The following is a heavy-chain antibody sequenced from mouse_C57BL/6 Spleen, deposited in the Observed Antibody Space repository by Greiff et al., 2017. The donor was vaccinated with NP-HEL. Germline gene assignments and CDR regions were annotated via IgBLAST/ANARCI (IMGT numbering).Heavy chain of an antibody. CDR3: TRGRDYDYFDY. Sequence: VKLMESGAELVRPGASVTLSCKASGYTFTDYEMHWVKQTPVHGLEWIGAIDPETGGTAYNQKFKGKAILTADKSSSTAYMELRSLTSEDSAVYYCTRGRDYDYFDYWGQGTTLTVSS. V-gene: IGHV1-15*01. J-gene: IGHJ2*01. CDR1: GYTFTDYE. CDR2: IDPETGGT. D-gene: IGHD2-4*01.